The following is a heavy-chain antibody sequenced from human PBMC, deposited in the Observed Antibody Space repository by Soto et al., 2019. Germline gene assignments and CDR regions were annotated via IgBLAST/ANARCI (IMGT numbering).Heavy chain of an antibody. V-gene: IGHV1-58*01. CDR1: GFTFTSSA. D-gene: IGHD4-17*01. CDR3: AASITTVTYSKAKFDY. J-gene: IGHJ4*02. CDR2: IVVGSGNT. Sequence: SVKVSCKASGFTFTSSAVQWVRQARGQRLEWIGWIVVGSGNTNYAQKFQERVTITRDMSTSTAYMELSSLRSEDTAEYYCAASITTVTYSKAKFDYWGQGTLVTVS.